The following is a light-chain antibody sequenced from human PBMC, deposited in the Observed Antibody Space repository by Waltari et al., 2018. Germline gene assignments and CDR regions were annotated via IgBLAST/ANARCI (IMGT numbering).Light chain of an antibody. CDR3: LSRDTTSTRV. CDR1: SLRSYY. J-gene: IGLJ3*02. Sequence: SSELTQDPAVSVALGQTVSITCQGDSLRSYYARWYQQRPGQAPIIILYGQANRPSGIPDRFSGSTSGNTASLTITGAQAEDEADYYCLSRDTTSTRVFGGGTRLTV. V-gene: IGLV3-19*01. CDR2: GQA.